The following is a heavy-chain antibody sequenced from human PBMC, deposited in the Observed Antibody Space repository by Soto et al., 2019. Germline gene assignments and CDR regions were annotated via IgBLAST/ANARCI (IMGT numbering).Heavy chain of an antibody. J-gene: IGHJ1*01. CDR1: GGSISSSNW. Sequence: QVQLQESGPGLVKPSGTLSLTCAVSGGSISSSNWWSWVRQPPGKGLEWIGEIYHSGSTNYNPSLKSRVTISEDKSKNQFSLKLSSVTAADTAVYYCAGIGGYSSSWGAEYFQHWGQGTLVTVSS. V-gene: IGHV4-4*02. CDR3: AGIGGYSSSWGAEYFQH. D-gene: IGHD6-13*01. CDR2: IYHSGST.